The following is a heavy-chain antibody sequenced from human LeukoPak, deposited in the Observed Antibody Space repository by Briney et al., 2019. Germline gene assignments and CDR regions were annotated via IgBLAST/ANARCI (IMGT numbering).Heavy chain of an antibody. J-gene: IGHJ5*02. V-gene: IGHV4-34*01. D-gene: IGHD3-10*01. CDR2: INHSGST. Sequence: SETLSLTCAVYGGSFGGYYWSWIRQPPEKGLEWIGEINHSGSTNYNPSLKSRVTISVDTSKNQFSLKLSSVTAADTAVYYCARFINYGSGSDWFDPWGQGTLVTVSS. CDR3: ARFINYGSGSDWFDP. CDR1: GGSFGGYY.